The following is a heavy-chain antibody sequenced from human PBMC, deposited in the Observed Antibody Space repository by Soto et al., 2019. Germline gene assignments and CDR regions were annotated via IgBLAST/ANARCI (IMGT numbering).Heavy chain of an antibody. Sequence: SETLSLTCTVSGGSISSSSYYWGWIRQPPGKGLEWIGSIYYSGSTYYNPSLKSRVTISVDTSKNQFSLKLSSVTAADTDVYYCARHWGDGYAPYNWFAPWGQGTLVTVSS. D-gene: IGHD2-2*03. CDR1: GGSISSSSYY. CDR3: ARHWGDGYAPYNWFAP. CDR2: IYYSGST. J-gene: IGHJ5*02. V-gene: IGHV4-39*01.